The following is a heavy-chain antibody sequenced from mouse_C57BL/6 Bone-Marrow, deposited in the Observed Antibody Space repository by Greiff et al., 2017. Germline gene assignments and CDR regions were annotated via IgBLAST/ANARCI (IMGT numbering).Heavy chain of an antibody. CDR1: GYAFSSSW. V-gene: IGHV1-82*01. Sequence: QVQLQQSGPELVKPGASVKISCKASGYAFSSSWMNWVKQRPGQGLEWIGRIYPGDGDTNYNGKFKGKATLTADKSSSTAYMQLSSLTSEDSAVYFCARSTGYWYFDVWGTGTTVTVAS. D-gene: IGHD4-1*02. J-gene: IGHJ1*03. CDR2: IYPGDGDT. CDR3: ARSTGYWYFDV.